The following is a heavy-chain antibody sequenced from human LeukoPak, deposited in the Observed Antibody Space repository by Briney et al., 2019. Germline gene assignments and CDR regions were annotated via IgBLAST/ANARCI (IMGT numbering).Heavy chain of an antibody. D-gene: IGHD6-19*01. CDR2: TYYRSKWYN. CDR1: GDSVSKNSAT. Sequence: SQTLSLTFAISGDSVSKNSATWNWLRQSPSRGLEWLGRTYYRSKWYNDYTVSVKSRITINPDTSKNQFSLQLNSVTPEDTAVYYCARDGYSSGWEEFDPWGQGTLVTVSS. J-gene: IGHJ5*02. CDR3: ARDGYSSGWEEFDP. V-gene: IGHV6-1*01.